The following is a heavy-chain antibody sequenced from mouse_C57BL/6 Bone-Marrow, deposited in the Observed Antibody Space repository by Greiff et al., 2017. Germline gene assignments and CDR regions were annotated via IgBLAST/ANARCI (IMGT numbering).Heavy chain of an antibody. J-gene: IGHJ3*01. CDR1: GYTFTSYW. CDR2: IDPSDSYT. CDR3: ASAPWFAY. V-gene: IGHV1-69*01. Sequence: QVQLQQPGAELVMPGASVKLSCKASGYTFTSYWMHWVKPRPGQGLEWIGEIDPSDSYTTFNQKFKGKSTLTVDKSSSTAYMQLSSLASEDSAVSYCASAPWFAYWGQGTLVTVSA.